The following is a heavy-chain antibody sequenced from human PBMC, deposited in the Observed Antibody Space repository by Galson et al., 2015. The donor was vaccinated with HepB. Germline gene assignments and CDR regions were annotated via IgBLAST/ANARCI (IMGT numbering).Heavy chain of an antibody. V-gene: IGHV6-1*01. CDR2: TYYRSKWYN. CDR1: GDSVSSNSAA. J-gene: IGHJ3*02. Sequence: CAISGDSVSSNSAAWNWIRQSPSRGLEWLGRTYYRSKWYNDYAVSVKSRITINPDTSKNQFSLQLNSVTPEDTAVYYCARGGSSSQKVDAFDIWGQGTMVTVSP. CDR3: ARGGSSSQKVDAFDI. D-gene: IGHD6-13*01.